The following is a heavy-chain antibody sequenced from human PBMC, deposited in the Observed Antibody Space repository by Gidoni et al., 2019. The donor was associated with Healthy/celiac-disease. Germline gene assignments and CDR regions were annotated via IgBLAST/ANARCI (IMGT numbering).Heavy chain of an antibody. Sequence: QVQLVESGGGVVQPGRSLRLYCAASGFTFSSYGMHWVRQAPGKGLEWVAVIWYDGSNKYYADSVKGRFTISRDNSKNTLYLQMNSLRAEDTAVYYCARSAAGMCFDYWGQGTLVTVSS. CDR1: GFTFSSYG. D-gene: IGHD6-13*01. J-gene: IGHJ4*02. V-gene: IGHV3-33*01. CDR3: ARSAAGMCFDY. CDR2: IWYDGSNK.